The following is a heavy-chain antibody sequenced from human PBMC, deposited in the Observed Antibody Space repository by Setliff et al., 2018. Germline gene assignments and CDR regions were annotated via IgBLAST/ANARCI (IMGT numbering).Heavy chain of an antibody. CDR2: IYYSGST. D-gene: IGHD1-1*01. J-gene: IGHJ4*02. Sequence: KTSETLSLTCTVSGGSISSSSYYWGWIRQPPGKGLEWIGSIYYSGSTYYNPSLKSRVTISVDTSKNQFSLRLSSVTAADTAVYYCARTGTYRYFDYWGQGALVTVSS. CDR3: ARTGTYRYFDY. CDR1: GGSISSSSYY. V-gene: IGHV4-39*01.